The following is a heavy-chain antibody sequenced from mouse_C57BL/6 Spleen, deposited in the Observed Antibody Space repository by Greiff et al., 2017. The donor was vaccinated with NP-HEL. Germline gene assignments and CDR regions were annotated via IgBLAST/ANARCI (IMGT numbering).Heavy chain of an antibody. D-gene: IGHD2-5*01. J-gene: IGHJ3*01. CDR1: GYTFTSYW. Sequence: QVQLQQPGAELVKPGASVKLSCKASGYTFTSYWMQWVKQRPGQGLEWIGEIDPSDSYTNYNQKFKGKATLTVDTSSSTAYMQLSSLTSEDSAVYYCAYYSNPWFAYWGQGTLVTVSA. V-gene: IGHV1-50*01. CDR3: AYYSNPWFAY. CDR2: IDPSDSYT.